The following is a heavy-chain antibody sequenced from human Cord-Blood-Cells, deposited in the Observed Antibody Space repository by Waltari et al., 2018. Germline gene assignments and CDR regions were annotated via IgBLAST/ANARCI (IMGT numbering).Heavy chain of an antibody. D-gene: IGHD6-6*01. Sequence: IGSIYYSGSTYYNPSLKSRVTISVDTSKNQFSLKLSSVTAADPAVYYCAKKTVTGQLVFVYWGQGTLVTVSS. V-gene: IGHV4-39*01. CDR3: AKKTVTGQLVFVY. CDR2: IYYSGST. J-gene: IGHJ4*02.